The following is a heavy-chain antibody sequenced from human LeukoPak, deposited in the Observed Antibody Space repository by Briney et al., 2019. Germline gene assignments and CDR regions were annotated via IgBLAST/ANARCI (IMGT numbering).Heavy chain of an antibody. J-gene: IGHJ4*02. CDR3: ARDTSGYRRGSFDY. Sequence: SETLTLTCTVSGGPTTSYYWSWIRQPPGKGLEWIGYIYYSGSTNYNPSLKRRVTISVDTSKNQSSLKLSSLTAADTAVYYCARDTSGYRRGSFDYWGQGTLVTVSS. V-gene: IGHV4-59*01. D-gene: IGHD3-22*01. CDR1: GGPTTSYY. CDR2: IYYSGST.